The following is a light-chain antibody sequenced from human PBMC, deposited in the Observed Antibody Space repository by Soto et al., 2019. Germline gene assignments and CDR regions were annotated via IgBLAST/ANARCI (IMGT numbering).Light chain of an antibody. Sequence: DIQMTQSPSTLSASVGDRVTITCRASESINNWLAWYQQKPGKAPKLLIYDASSLESGVPSRFSGSGSGTEFTLTISSLQPDDFATYYCQQYNTYLWTFGQGTKGEIK. CDR2: DAS. V-gene: IGKV1-5*01. CDR3: QQYNTYLWT. CDR1: ESINNW. J-gene: IGKJ1*01.